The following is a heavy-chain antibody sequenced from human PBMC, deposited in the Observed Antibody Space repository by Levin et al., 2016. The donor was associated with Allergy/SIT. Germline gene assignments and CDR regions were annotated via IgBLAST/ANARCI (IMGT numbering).Heavy chain of an antibody. CDR1: GGSVTSYY. J-gene: IGHJ4*02. Sequence: SETLSLTCTVSGGSVTSYYWNWIRQPPGKGLEWIGNIYGSGTTYYNPSLKSRVTISVDTSKNQFSLKLSSVTATDTAVYYCVRQILKRQFDYWGQGILVTVSS. V-gene: IGHV4-30-4*01. CDR2: IYGSGTT. D-gene: IGHD3-3*01. CDR3: VRQILKRQFDY.